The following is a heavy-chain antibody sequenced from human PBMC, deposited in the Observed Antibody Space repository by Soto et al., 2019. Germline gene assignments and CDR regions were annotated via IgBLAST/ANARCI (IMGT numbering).Heavy chain of an antibody. Sequence: QVQLVQSGAEVKKPGSSVKVSCKASGGTFSSYAISWVRQAPGQGLEWMGGIIPIFGTANYAQKFQGRVTLPWDESKNTAYLELSRLRSEETALYYWARAFPGEYSYGSHFDAGGRGPLVTFPS. D-gene: IGHD5-18*01. CDR3: ARAFPGEYSYGSHFDA. J-gene: IGHJ5*02. V-gene: IGHV1-69*01. CDR1: GGTFSSYA. CDR2: IIPIFGTA.